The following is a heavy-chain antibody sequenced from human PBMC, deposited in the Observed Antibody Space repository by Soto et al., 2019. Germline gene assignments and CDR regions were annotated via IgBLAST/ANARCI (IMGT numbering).Heavy chain of an antibody. CDR2: ISLYSDGT. J-gene: IGHJ5*02. D-gene: IGHD2-2*01. CDR3: ARVVPGAEAWFGP. CDR1: GYTFYNYG. Sequence: SVKVSCKTSGYTFYNYGITWVRQAPGQPLEWLGWISLYSDGTNYAQKFQGRVSMTTDTSTTTAYMELRSLRSDDTAVYYCARVVPGAEAWFGPWGQGTLVTVSS. V-gene: IGHV1-18*01.